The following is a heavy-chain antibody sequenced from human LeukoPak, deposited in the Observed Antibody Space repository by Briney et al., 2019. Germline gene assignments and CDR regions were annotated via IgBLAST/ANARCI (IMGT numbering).Heavy chain of an antibody. J-gene: IGHJ4*02. D-gene: IGHD1-26*01. CDR1: GYTFTGYY. CDR2: INPNSGGT. V-gene: IGHV1-2*02. CDR3: ARVRYSGSYSPFRY. Sequence: ASVKVSCKASGYTFTGYYMHWVRQAPGQGLEWMGWINPNSGGTNYAQKFQGRVTMTRDTSISTAYMELSRLRSDDPAVYYCARVRYSGSYSPFRYWGQGTLVTVSS.